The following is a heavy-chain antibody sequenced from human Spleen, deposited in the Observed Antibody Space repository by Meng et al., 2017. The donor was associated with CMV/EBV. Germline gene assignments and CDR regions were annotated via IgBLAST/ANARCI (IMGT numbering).Heavy chain of an antibody. V-gene: IGHV4-4*02. CDR1: SNSSRNW. D-gene: IGHD2-2*02. CDR2: VSYSGRT. CDR3: ARGHCTTTRCYTGAFDY. J-gene: IGHJ4*02. Sequence: SNSSRNWWKWVRQPPGKGLEWVGEVSYSGRTNYNPCLKSRVTISVDESKNQFSLKLTSVTDADTAVYYCARGHCTTTRCYTGAFDYWGQGTLVTVSS.